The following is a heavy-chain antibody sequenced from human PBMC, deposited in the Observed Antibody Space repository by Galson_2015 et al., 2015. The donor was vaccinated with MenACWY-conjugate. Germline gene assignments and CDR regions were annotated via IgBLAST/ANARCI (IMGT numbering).Heavy chain of an antibody. D-gene: IGHD3-10*01. Sequence: SLRLSCAASGFTFSSYAMSRVRQAPGKGLEWVSIIYSGGNTYYADSVKGRFTISRDNSKNTLYLQMNSLRAEDTAVYYCARDRRFSSRGVVTSSRMDVWGQGTTVTVSS. V-gene: IGHV3-53*01. CDR1: GFTFSSYA. CDR3: ARDRRFSSRGVVTSSRMDV. J-gene: IGHJ6*02. CDR2: IYSGGNT.